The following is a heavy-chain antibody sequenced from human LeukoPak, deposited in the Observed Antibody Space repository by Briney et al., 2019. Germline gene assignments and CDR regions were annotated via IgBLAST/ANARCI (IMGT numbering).Heavy chain of an antibody. CDR3: ARDNPGFGELLQ. CDR2: ISSSSSYI. Sequence: GGSLRLSCAASGFTFSSYSMNWVRQAPGKGLEWVSSISSSSSYIYYADSVKGRFTISRDNAKNSLYLQMNSLRAEDTAVYYCARDNPGFGELLQWGQGTLVTVSS. J-gene: IGHJ4*02. CDR1: GFTFSSYS. V-gene: IGHV3-21*01. D-gene: IGHD3-10*01.